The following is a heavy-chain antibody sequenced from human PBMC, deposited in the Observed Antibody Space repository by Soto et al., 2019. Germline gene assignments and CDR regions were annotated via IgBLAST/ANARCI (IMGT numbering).Heavy chain of an antibody. Sequence: SETLSLTCTVSGGSISSGDYYWSWIRQPPGKGLEWIGYIYYSGSTYYNPSLKSRVTISVDTSKNQFSLKLSSVTAADTAVYYCARKTWAAAGTRTGDEDYYYYYMDVWGKGTTVTVSS. V-gene: IGHV4-30-4*01. J-gene: IGHJ6*03. CDR1: GGSISSGDYY. CDR3: ARKTWAAAGTRTGDEDYYYYYMDV. CDR2: IYYSGST. D-gene: IGHD6-13*01.